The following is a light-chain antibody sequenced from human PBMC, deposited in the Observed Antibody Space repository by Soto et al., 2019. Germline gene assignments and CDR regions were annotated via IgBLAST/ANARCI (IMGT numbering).Light chain of an antibody. CDR3: LQYNSYPPT. V-gene: IGKV1-17*01. J-gene: IGKJ1*01. CDR1: KGIRNA. CDR2: AAS. Sequence: DIQMTQSPSSLSASVGHRVTITCRASKGIRNALGWYQQIPGKAPKRLIYAASSLQSGVPSRFSGSGSGTDFTLTISSLQPEDFATYYCLQYNSYPPTFGQGTKVEI.